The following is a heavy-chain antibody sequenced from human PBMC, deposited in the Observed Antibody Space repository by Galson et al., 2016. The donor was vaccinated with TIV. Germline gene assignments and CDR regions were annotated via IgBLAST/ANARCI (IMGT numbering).Heavy chain of an antibody. CDR3: ASGSNYGDFGGPEFDY. J-gene: IGHJ4*02. Sequence: SLRLSCAASGFSFSNYAMSWVRQAPGRGLEWVSGIGGSGGSPNYGDSVKGRFTISRDNSKNILYLQMKSLRAEDTAVYYCASGSNYGDFGGPEFDYWGRGTLVTVSS. D-gene: IGHD4-17*01. CDR2: IGGSGGSP. CDR1: GFSFSNYA. V-gene: IGHV3-23*01.